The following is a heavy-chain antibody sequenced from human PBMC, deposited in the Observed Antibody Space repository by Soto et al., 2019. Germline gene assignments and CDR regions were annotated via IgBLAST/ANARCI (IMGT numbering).Heavy chain of an antibody. D-gene: IGHD3-3*01. CDR1: GFTCSNAW. Sequence: GGSLRLSCAASGFTCSNAWMNWVRQAPGKGLEWVGRIKSKTDGGTTDYAAPVKGRFTISRDDSKNTLYLQMNSLKTEDTAVYYCHRGSGYEIYYYYYGMDVWGQGTTVTVSS. V-gene: IGHV3-15*07. J-gene: IGHJ6*02. CDR3: HRGSGYEIYYYYYGMDV. CDR2: IKSKTDGGTT.